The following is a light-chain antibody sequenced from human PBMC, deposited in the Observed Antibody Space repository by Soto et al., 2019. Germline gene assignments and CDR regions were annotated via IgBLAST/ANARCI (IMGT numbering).Light chain of an antibody. CDR2: GAS. V-gene: IGKV3-20*01. J-gene: IGKJ3*01. CDR3: QQYTTSPFT. Sequence: EIVLTQSPGTLSLSPGERATLYCRASQSVGSNYLAWYQQKPGQAPRVLIYGASSRATGLPDRFSGSGSGADFTLTISRLQPEDCEVYYCQQYTTSPFTVGPGTKVDIK. CDR1: QSVGSNY.